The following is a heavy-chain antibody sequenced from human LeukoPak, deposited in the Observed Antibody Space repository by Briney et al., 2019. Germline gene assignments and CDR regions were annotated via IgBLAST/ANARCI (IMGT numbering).Heavy chain of an antibody. CDR3: ARDATVTTPIDYYYYGMDV. D-gene: IGHD4-17*01. CDR2: ISSSGSTI. J-gene: IGHJ6*04. CDR1: GFTFSSYE. V-gene: IGHV3-48*03. Sequence: GGSLRLSCAASGFTFSSYEMNWVRQAPGKGLEWVSYISSSGSTIYYADSVKGRFTISRDNAKNSLYLQMNSLRAEDTAVYYCARDATVTTPIDYYYYGMDVWGKGTTVTVSS.